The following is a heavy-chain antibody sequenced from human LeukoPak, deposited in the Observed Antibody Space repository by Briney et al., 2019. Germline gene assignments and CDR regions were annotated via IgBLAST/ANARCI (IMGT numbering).Heavy chain of an antibody. D-gene: IGHD4-17*01. CDR3: ARDRGDRVFDY. V-gene: IGHV3-7*01. CDR1: GFSFSGYW. CDR2: IKQDGSEK. Sequence: PGGSLRLSCAASGFSFSGYWMPWVRQAPGKGLEWVANIKQDGSEKYYVDSVKGRFTISRDNAKNSLYLQMNSLRAEDTAVYYCARDRGDRVFDYWGQGTLVTVSS. J-gene: IGHJ4*02.